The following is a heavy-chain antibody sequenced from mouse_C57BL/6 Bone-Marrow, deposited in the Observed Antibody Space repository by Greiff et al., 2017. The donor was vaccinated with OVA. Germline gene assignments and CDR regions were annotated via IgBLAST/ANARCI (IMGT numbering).Heavy chain of an antibody. Sequence: VQLQQSGPVLVKPGASVKMSCKASGYTFTDYYMNWVKQSHGKSLEWIGVINPYNGGTSYNQKFKGKATLTVDKSSSTAYMELNSLTSEDSAVYYCARYDYDQRTWFAYWGQGTLVTVSA. CDR2: INPYNGGT. J-gene: IGHJ3*01. D-gene: IGHD2-4*01. CDR3: ARYDYDQRTWFAY. V-gene: IGHV1-19*01. CDR1: GYTFTDYY.